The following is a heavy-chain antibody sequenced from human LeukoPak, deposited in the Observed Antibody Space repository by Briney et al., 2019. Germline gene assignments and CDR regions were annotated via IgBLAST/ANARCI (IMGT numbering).Heavy chain of an antibody. CDR3: AKDLGRSQTGTTRGYFDY. CDR1: GFTFSSYG. CDR2: ISYDGSNK. D-gene: IGHD1-1*01. V-gene: IGHV3-30*18. J-gene: IGHJ4*02. Sequence: GRSLRLSCAASGFTFSSYGMHWVRQAPGKGLEWVAVISYDGSNKYYADSVKGRFTISRDNSKNTLYLQMNSLRAEDTAVYYCAKDLGRSQTGTTRGYFDYWGQGTLVTVSS.